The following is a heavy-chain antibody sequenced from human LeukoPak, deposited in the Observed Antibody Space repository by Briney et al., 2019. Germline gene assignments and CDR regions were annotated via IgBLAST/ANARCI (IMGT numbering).Heavy chain of an antibody. J-gene: IGHJ4*02. CDR1: GFTFSNAL. Sequence: KTGGSLRLSCAASGFTFSNALMTWVRQAPGKGLEWVGHIKGKSHGGTTDYAAPVKGRFTISRDDPKNTVYLQMNSLKTEDTAMYYCATDSNPHYYNSGTADWGQGTLVTVSS. V-gene: IGHV3-15*01. CDR2: IKGKSHGGTT. D-gene: IGHD3-10*01. CDR3: ATDSNPHYYNSGTAD.